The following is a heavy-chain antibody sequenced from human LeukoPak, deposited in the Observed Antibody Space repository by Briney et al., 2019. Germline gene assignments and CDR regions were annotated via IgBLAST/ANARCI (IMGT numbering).Heavy chain of an antibody. Sequence: PGGSLRLSCAATGFTLSSFTMNWVRQAPGKGLEWVSSISGTTDTIYYADSVKGRFTISRNNANNSVSLQMNSLRPEDTAVYFCARRRVLSVARALDYWGQGTLVTVSS. CDR1: GFTLSSFT. D-gene: IGHD4/OR15-4a*01. CDR3: ARRRVLSVARALDY. J-gene: IGHJ4*02. V-gene: IGHV3-48*04. CDR2: ISGTTDTI.